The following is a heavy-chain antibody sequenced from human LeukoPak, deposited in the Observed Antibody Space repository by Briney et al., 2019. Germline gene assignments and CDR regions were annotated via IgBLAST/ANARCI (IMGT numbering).Heavy chain of an antibody. J-gene: IGHJ4*02. CDR1: GYTFTSYG. V-gene: IGHV1-69*04. D-gene: IGHD2-2*01. CDR2: IIPILGIA. CDR3: ARAYCSSTRCHYYFDF. Sequence: SVKVSCKASGYTFTSYGISWVRQAPGQGLECMDRIIPILGIANYAQKFQGRVTITADKSTSTDYMELSRLRSEDTDVYYCARAYCSSTRCHYYFDFWGQATLVTVSS.